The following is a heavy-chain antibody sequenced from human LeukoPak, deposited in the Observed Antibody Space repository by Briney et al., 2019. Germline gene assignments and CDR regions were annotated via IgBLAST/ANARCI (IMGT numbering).Heavy chain of an antibody. CDR3: ARHPISSIAAAGTGDY. Sequence: SETPSCKGTVSGGSSSSSSYYWRWLRQPPGKGLGRSGSNYYSGSTYYNPTLKRRVTISVDTSKNQFTRRLSSVTAADTAVYYCARHPISSIAAAGTGDYWGQGTLVTVSS. CDR1: GGSSSSSSYY. J-gene: IGHJ4*02. D-gene: IGHD6-13*01. CDR2: NYYSGST. V-gene: IGHV4-39*01.